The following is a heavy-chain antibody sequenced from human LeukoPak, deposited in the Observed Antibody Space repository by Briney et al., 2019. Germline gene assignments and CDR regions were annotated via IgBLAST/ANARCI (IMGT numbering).Heavy chain of an antibody. Sequence: GGSLRLSCAASGFTLSNYPMGWVRQAPVKGLEWLSAIGEEKSGSWTKSADSVKGRFTISRDNSKNTLYLRMNTLRADDTAIYYCAIDLIDGLPDYFDYWGQGTLVTVSS. J-gene: IGHJ4*02. CDR2: IGEEKSGSWT. CDR3: AIDLIDGLPDYFDY. D-gene: IGHD2-21*01. V-gene: IGHV3-23*01. CDR1: GFTLSNYP.